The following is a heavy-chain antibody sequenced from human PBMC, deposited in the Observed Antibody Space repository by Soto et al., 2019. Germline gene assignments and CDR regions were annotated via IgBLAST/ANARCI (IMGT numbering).Heavy chain of an antibody. V-gene: IGHV3-30*03. D-gene: IGHD2-15*01. J-gene: IGHJ4*02. CDR1: GFTFCSYG. CDR3: ARAGGLLLDY. CDR2: ISYDGSNK. Sequence: ESGGGVVQPGRSLRLSCAASGFTFCSYGMHWVRQAPGKGLEWVAVISYDGSNKYYADSVKGRFTISRDNSKNTLYLQMNSLRAEDTAVYYCARAGGLLLDYWGQGTLVTVSS.